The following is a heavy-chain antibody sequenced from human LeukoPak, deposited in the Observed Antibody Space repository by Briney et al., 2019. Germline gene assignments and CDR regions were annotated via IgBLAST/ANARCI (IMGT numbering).Heavy chain of an antibody. Sequence: GASVKVSCKASGYTFTSYGISWVRQAPGQGLEWMGWISAYNGNTNYAQKLQGRVTMTTDTSTSTAYMELRSLRSDDTAVYYCARSSSIVGAHYMDVWGKGTTVTVSS. CDR3: ARSSSIVGAHYMDV. V-gene: IGHV1-18*01. J-gene: IGHJ6*03. D-gene: IGHD1-26*01. CDR1: GYTFTSYG. CDR2: ISAYNGNT.